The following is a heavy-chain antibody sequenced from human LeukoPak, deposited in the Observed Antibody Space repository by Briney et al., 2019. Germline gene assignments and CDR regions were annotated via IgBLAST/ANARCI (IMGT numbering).Heavy chain of an antibody. V-gene: IGHV4-4*07. Sequence: SETLSLTCTVSGGSISSYYWSWIRQPAGKGLEWIGRIYTSGSTNYNPSLKSRVTMSVDTSKNQFSLKLSSVTAADTAVYYCARNKDYDFVWGSYRPWDDFDYWGQGALVTVSS. J-gene: IGHJ4*02. D-gene: IGHD3-16*02. CDR2: IYTSGST. CDR3: ARNKDYDFVWGSYRPWDDFDY. CDR1: GGSISSYY.